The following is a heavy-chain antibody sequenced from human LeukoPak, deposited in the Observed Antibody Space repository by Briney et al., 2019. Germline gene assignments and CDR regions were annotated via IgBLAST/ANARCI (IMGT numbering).Heavy chain of an antibody. CDR1: GFTFSSYA. V-gene: IGHV3-23*01. J-gene: IGHJ4*02. Sequence: TGGSLRLSCAASGFTFSSYAMSWVRQSPGKGLEWVSAITGSGGSTYYADSVKGRFTISRDNSKKTLYLQMNSLRAEDTAVYYCAKMDSGGYYVLDYWGQGTLVTVSS. CDR3: AKMDSGGYYVLDY. D-gene: IGHD1-26*01. CDR2: ITGSGGST.